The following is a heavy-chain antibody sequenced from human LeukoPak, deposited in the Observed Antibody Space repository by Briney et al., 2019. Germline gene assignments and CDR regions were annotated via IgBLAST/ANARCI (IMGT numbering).Heavy chain of an antibody. D-gene: IGHD6-13*01. CDR2: IYHSGST. Sequence: SGTLSLTCAVSGGSISSNNWWWSWVRQPPGKGLEWIGEIYHSGSTYYNPSLQSRVTISVDTSKNQFSLRLSSVTAADTAVYYCARHSSSSRPNFDYWGQGTLVTVSS. CDR3: ARHSSSSRPNFDY. CDR1: GGSISSNNW. J-gene: IGHJ4*02. V-gene: IGHV4-4*02.